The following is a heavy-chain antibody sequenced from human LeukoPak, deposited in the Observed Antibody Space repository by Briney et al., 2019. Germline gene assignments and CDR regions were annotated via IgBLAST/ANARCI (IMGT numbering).Heavy chain of an antibody. CDR3: ARDGPVSSFDY. CDR1: GFTFSSYS. J-gene: IGHJ4*02. CDR2: ISSSSSYI. Sequence: GGSLRLSCAASGFTFSSYSMNWVRQAPGKGLEWVSSISSSSSYIYYADSVKGRLTISRDNAKNSLYLQMNSLRAEDTAVYYCARDGPVSSFDYWGQGTLVTVSS. V-gene: IGHV3-21*01.